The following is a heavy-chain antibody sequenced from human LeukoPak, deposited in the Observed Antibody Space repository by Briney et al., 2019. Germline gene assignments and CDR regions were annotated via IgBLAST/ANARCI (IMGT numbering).Heavy chain of an antibody. V-gene: IGHV3-9*01. CDR2: ISWNSGSI. D-gene: IGHD6-19*01. CDR1: GFTFDDYA. Sequence: GGSLRLSCAASGFTFDDYAMHWVRQAPGKGLEWVSGISWNSGSIGHADSVKGRFTISRDNAKNSLYLQMNSLRAEDTALYYCAKDTGIAVAGGYFDLWGRGTLVTVSS. J-gene: IGHJ2*01. CDR3: AKDTGIAVAGGYFDL.